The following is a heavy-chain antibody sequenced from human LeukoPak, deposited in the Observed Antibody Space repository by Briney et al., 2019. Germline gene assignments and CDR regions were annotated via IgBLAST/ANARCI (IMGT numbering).Heavy chain of an antibody. CDR3: ARGMIYYYYMDV. J-gene: IGHJ6*03. CDR2: VNPKSGNT. V-gene: IGHV1-8*03. Sequence: ASVKVSCKASGYTFTGYYMHWVRQAPGQGLEWMGWVNPKSGNTVYAQKFQGRVIFTRNTSISTAYMELSSLRSEDTAVYYCARGMIYYYYMDVWGKGTTVTVSS. CDR1: GYTFTGYY. D-gene: IGHD3-16*01.